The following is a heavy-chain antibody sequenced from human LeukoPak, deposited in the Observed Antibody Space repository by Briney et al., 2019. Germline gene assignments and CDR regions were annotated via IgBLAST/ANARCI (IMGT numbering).Heavy chain of an antibody. CDR3: ARAAYCTGTICSRLDY. Sequence: GGSLRLSCVASGFTSNIYAMPWVRQAPGKGLEWVAVLSFDGATKYYADSVKGRFTISRDNSENTLYLQMNSLRVEDTAVYFCARAAYCTGTICSRLDYWGQGTQVAVSS. D-gene: IGHD2-8*02. CDR1: GFTSNIYA. J-gene: IGHJ4*02. CDR2: LSFDGATK. V-gene: IGHV3-30*04.